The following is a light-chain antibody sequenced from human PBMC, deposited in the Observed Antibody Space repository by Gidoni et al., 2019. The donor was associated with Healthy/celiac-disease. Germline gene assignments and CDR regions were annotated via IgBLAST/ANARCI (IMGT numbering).Light chain of an antibody. CDR3: QAWDSSTAWV. Sequence: SYELTQPPSVSVSPGQTASITCPGDKLGDKYACWYQQKPGQSPVLVIYQDSKRTSGIPERFSGSNSGNTATLTISGTQAMDEADYYCQAWDSSTAWVFGGGTKLTVL. V-gene: IGLV3-1*01. CDR2: QDS. J-gene: IGLJ3*02. CDR1: KLGDKY.